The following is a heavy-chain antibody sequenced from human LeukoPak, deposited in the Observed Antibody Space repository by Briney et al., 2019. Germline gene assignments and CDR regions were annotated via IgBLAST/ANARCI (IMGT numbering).Heavy chain of an antibody. CDR3: ARDGLLGGYNFPHYFDY. D-gene: IGHD5-24*01. Sequence: PGGSLRLSCAASGFTFSSYSMNWVRQAPGRGLEWVSSISSSSSYIYYADSVKGRFTISRDNAKNSLYLQMNSLRAEDTAVYYCARDGLLGGYNFPHYFDYWGQGTLVTVSS. CDR2: ISSSSSYI. J-gene: IGHJ4*02. V-gene: IGHV3-21*01. CDR1: GFTFSSYS.